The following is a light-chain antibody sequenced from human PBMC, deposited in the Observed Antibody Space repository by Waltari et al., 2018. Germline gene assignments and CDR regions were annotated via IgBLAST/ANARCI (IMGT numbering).Light chain of an antibody. J-gene: IGLJ3*02. CDR2: YND. V-gene: IGLV1-36*01. CDR3: ATWDDTLSGWV. CDR1: NSNIGNNA. Sequence: QSVLTQPPSVSGVPRQRVTISCSGSNSNIGNNAVAWYKQIPGRATKLLIYYNDLLSSGVSDRFSGAKSGSSASLAISGRQSEDEADYYCATWDDTLSGWVFGGGNKLTVL.